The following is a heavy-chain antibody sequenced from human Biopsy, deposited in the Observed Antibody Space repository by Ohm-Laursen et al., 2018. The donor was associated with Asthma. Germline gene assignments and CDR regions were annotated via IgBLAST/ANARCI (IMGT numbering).Heavy chain of an antibody. V-gene: IGHV1-69*06. CDR2: IAPIFGST. Sequence: SVKVSCKTSGGMFGNYAISWVRQAPGLGLEWMGGIAPIFGSTNYAQRFQGRVTITADIFTRAVYMELSSLRFDDTAIYYCARPSPNGGILYYYYHMDVWGQGTTVTVSS. D-gene: IGHD3-3*02. CDR3: ARPSPNGGILYYYYHMDV. J-gene: IGHJ6*02. CDR1: GGMFGNYA.